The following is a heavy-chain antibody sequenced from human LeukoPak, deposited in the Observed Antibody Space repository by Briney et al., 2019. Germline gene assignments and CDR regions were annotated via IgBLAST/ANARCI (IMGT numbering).Heavy chain of an antibody. CDR1: GFTFSSYG. CDR3: AKGSGYDFYFDY. Sequence: GGSLRLSCAASGFTFSSYGMHWVRQAPGKGLEWVAFIRDDGSNKYYADSVKGRFTISRDNSKNTLYLQMNSLRAEDTAVYYCAKGSGYDFYFDYWGQGTLVTVSS. J-gene: IGHJ4*02. CDR2: IRDDGSNK. V-gene: IGHV3-30*02. D-gene: IGHD5-12*01.